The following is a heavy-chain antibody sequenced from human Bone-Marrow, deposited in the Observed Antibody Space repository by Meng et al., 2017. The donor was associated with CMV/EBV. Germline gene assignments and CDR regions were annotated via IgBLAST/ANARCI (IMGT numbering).Heavy chain of an antibody. CDR3: AKDQGYMRVRGVTVSMYGMDV. Sequence: GWSLRLSCAASGFTFSSHAISWVRQPPGKGLEWVSAISGSGGSTYYADSVKGRFTICRDNSKTTLYLQMNSLRAEDTAVYYCAKDQGYMRVRGVTVSMYGMDVWGQGTTVTVSS. CDR2: ISGSGGST. J-gene: IGHJ6*02. D-gene: IGHD3-10*01. V-gene: IGHV3-23*01. CDR1: GFTFSSHA.